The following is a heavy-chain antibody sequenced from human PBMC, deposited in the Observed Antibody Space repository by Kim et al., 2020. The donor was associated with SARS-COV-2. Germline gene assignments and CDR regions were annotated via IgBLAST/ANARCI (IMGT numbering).Heavy chain of an antibody. V-gene: IGHV4-39*01. J-gene: IGHJ2*01. CDR1: GGSISSSSYY. CDR3: ARHLWGYGDYWYFDL. D-gene: IGHD3-16*01. CDR2: IYYSGST. Sequence: SETLSLTCTVSGGSISSSSYYWGWIRQPPGKGLEWIGSIYYSGSTYYNPSLKSRVTISVDTSKNQFSLKLSSVTAADTAVYYCARHLWGYGDYWYFDLWGRGTLVTVSS.